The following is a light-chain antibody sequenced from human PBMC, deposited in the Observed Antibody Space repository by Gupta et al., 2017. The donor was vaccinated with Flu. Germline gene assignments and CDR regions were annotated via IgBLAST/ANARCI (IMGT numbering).Light chain of an antibody. CDR1: QSVLNSSNNRNY. Sequence: SLGERATINCKSSQSVLNSSNNRNYLAWYQLKPGQPPKLLICWASIRESGVPARFSGSGSGTDFSLTISSLQAEDVAVYYCQQFYSAPYTFGQWTKLEIK. V-gene: IGKV4-1*01. J-gene: IGKJ2*01. CDR2: WAS. CDR3: QQFYSAPYT.